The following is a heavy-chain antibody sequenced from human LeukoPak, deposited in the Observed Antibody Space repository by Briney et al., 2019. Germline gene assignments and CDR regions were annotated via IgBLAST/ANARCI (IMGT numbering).Heavy chain of an antibody. Sequence: GSSVNVSFKPSLGTFSSYAISWVRQAPGQGLEGRGGIIPIFGTENYAQKSQGRVTITTAESTSTAYMELSRLRSEDTAVSYCAREEGRNWNYVSAFDIWGQGTMVTVSS. CDR3: AREEGRNWNYVSAFDI. D-gene: IGHD1-7*01. CDR2: IIPIFGTE. J-gene: IGHJ3*02. CDR1: LGTFSSYA. V-gene: IGHV1-69*05.